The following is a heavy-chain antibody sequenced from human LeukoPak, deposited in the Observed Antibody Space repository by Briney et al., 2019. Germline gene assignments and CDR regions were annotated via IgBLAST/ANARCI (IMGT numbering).Heavy chain of an antibody. D-gene: IGHD1/OR15-1a*01. J-gene: IGHJ4*02. CDR2: IWSDGTNK. Sequence: ALRLSCAASGFTFSSYAMHWVRQAPGKGLEWVAIIWSDGTNKYYADSVKGRFTISRDNSKSTLYLQMNSLRAEDTAVYYCARGSLTTPDYWGQGTLVTVSS. V-gene: IGHV3-33*08. CDR3: ARGSLTTPDY. CDR1: GFTFSSYA.